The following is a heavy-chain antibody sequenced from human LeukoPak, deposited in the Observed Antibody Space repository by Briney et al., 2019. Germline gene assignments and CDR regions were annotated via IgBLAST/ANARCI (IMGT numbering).Heavy chain of an antibody. D-gene: IGHD4-17*01. CDR2: IYTSGST. CDR1: GGSISSYY. J-gene: IGHJ4*02. Sequence: SETLSPTCTVSGGSISSYYWSWIRQPAGKGLEWIGRIYTSGSTTYNPSLKSRVTMSVDTSKNQFSLKLSSVTAADTAVYYCARVRWADYGDYSHPRYAFDIWGQGTLVTVSS. CDR3: ARVRWADYGDYSHPRYAFDI. V-gene: IGHV4-4*07.